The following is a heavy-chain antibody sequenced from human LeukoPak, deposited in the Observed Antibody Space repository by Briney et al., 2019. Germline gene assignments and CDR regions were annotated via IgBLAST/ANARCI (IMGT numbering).Heavy chain of an antibody. CDR1: GSTFSSYG. CDR2: IWYDGSNK. V-gene: IGHV3-33*01. J-gene: IGHJ4*02. Sequence: GGSLRLSCAASGSTFSSYGMHWVRQAPGKGLEWVAVIWYDGSNKYYADSVKGRFTISRDNSKNTLYLQMNSLRAEDTAVYYCARTSPGGYGSGSYYMGFDYWGQGTLVTVSS. CDR3: ARTSPGGYGSGSYYMGFDY. D-gene: IGHD3-10*01.